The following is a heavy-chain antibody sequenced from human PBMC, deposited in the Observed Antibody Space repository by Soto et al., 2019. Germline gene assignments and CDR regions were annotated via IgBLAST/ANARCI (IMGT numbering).Heavy chain of an antibody. CDR3: ARTTVTTHLYDY. CDR2: IYYSGST. D-gene: IGHD4-17*01. J-gene: IGHJ4*02. V-gene: IGHV4-61*05. CDR1: GGSISSSSYY. Sequence: SETLSLTCTVPGGSISSSSYYWGWIRQPPGKGLEWIGYIYYSGSTNYNPSLKSRVTISVDTSKNQFSLKLSSVTAADTAVYYCARTTVTTHLYDYWGQGTLVTVSS.